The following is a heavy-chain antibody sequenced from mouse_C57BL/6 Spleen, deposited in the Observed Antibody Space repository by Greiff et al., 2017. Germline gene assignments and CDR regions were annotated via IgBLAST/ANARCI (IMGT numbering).Heavy chain of an antibody. Sequence: EVQLQQSVAELVRPGASVKLSCTASGFNIKNTYMHWVKQRPEQGLEWIGRIDPANGNTKYAQQFPGKATLTAATSSNTAYMQLRSRRAEYTAIYDCSRDYGSRYRDFDVGGTGTTVTVSS. V-gene: IGHV14-3*01. CDR3: SRDYGSRYRDFDV. J-gene: IGHJ1*03. CDR1: GFNIKNTY. D-gene: IGHD1-1*01. CDR2: IDPANGNT.